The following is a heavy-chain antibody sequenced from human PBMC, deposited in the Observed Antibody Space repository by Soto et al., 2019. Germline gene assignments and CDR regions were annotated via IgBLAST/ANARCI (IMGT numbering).Heavy chain of an antibody. CDR3: ARAHYYDSSGYWYYFDY. D-gene: IGHD3-22*01. J-gene: IGHJ4*02. Sequence: ASVKVSCKASGYTFTIYYMHCVRQSPLQWLEWMGIINPSGGSTSYAQKFQGRVTMTRDTSTSTVYMELSSLRSEDTAVYYCARAHYYDSSGYWYYFDYWGQGTLVTVSS. CDR1: GYTFTIYY. V-gene: IGHV1-46*01. CDR2: INPSGGST.